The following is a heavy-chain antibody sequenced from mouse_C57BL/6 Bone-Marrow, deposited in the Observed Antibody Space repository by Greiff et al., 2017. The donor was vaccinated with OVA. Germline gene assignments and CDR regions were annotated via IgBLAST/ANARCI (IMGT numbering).Heavy chain of an antibody. J-gene: IGHJ4*01. CDR1: GYTFTSYW. CDR3: ARSSLLRYYAMDY. CDR2: IDPSDSYT. Sequence: QVQLQQPGAELVRPGTSVQLSCKASGYTFTSYWMHWVKQRPGQGLEWIGVIDPSDSYTTYNQKFKGKATLTVDTSSSTAYMQLSSLTSEDSAVYYCARSSLLRYYAMDYWGQGTSVTVSS. D-gene: IGHD1-2*01. V-gene: IGHV1-59*01.